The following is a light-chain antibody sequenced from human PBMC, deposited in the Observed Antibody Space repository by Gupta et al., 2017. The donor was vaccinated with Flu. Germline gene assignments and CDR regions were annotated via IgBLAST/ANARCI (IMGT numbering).Light chain of an antibody. CDR1: QTVLYSPNKRNY. CDR2: WAS. Sequence: SLGERATINCKSSQTVLYSPNKRNYLAWYQQKIGKTPQLLFYWASNRESGVPDRFSASGSGTDFSLTISSLQAGDVAVYYCQQYHSIPWTFGQGTRVKIK. J-gene: IGKJ1*01. V-gene: IGKV4-1*01. CDR3: QQYHSIPWT.